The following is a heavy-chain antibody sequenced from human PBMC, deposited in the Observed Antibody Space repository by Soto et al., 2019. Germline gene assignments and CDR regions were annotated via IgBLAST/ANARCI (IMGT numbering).Heavy chain of an antibody. CDR2: INPNSGGT. Sequence: ASVKVSCKASGYTFTGYYMHWVRQAPGQGLEWMGWINPNSGGTNYAQKFQGRVTMTRDTSISTAYMELSRLRSDDTAVYYCARQGGRKDYPIDYWDQGTLVTVSS. D-gene: IGHD3-16*01. CDR3: ARQGGRKDYPIDY. V-gene: IGHV1-2*02. J-gene: IGHJ4*02. CDR1: GYTFTGYY.